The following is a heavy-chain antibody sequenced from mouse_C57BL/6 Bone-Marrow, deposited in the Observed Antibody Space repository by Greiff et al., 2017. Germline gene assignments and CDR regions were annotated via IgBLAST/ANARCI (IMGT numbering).Heavy chain of an antibody. V-gene: IGHV1-18*01. Sequence: EVQLQQSGPGLVKPGASVRIPCKASGFTFTDYNMDWVKQSHGKSLEWIGDINPNNGGTIYNHKFKGKATLTVDKSSSTAYMELRSLKSEDTAVYYCARGYAMDYWGQGTSVTVSS. CDR1: GFTFTDYN. CDR2: INPNNGGT. CDR3: ARGYAMDY. J-gene: IGHJ4*01.